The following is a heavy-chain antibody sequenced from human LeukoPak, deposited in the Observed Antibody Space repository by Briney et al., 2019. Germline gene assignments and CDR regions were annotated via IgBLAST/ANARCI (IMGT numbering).Heavy chain of an antibody. CDR2: INPNSGGT. CDR1: GYTFTGYY. CDR3: ARDPVWYSSSPAP. D-gene: IGHD6-6*01. V-gene: IGHV1-2*02. Sequence: GASVKVSCKASGYTFTGYYIHWVRQAPGQGLEWMGWINPNSGGTNSAQKFQGRVTMTRDTSISTAYMELSRLRSDDTAVYYCARDPVWYSSSPAPWGQGTLVTVSS. J-gene: IGHJ5*02.